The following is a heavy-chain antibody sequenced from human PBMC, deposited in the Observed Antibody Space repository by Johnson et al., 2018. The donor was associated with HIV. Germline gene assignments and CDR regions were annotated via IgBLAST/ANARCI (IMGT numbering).Heavy chain of an antibody. V-gene: IGHV3-53*01. CDR1: GFTISSNY. J-gene: IGHJ3*02. D-gene: IGHD3-9*01. CDR2: IYSGGNT. Sequence: QLVESGGGLVQPGGSLRLSCAASGFTISSNYLSWVRQAPGKSLEWVSIIYSGGNTYYADSVKGRFTISRDNSKNTLYLQMNSLRVEDTAVYYCARDRILTGYDAFDIWGQGTMVTVSS. CDR3: ARDRILTGYDAFDI.